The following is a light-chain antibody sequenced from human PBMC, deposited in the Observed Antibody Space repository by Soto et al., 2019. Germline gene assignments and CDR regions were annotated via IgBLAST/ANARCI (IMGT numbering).Light chain of an antibody. Sequence: DIQMTQSPSTLSASVGDRVTITCRASQSISSWLAWYEQKQGKAPKIXIYKASSLESGVPSRFSGSGAGTEFTLTISSLQPDDFATDYCPQYNRYRWTFGQGTKVDIK. V-gene: IGKV1-5*03. CDR1: QSISSW. CDR3: PQYNRYRWT. CDR2: KAS. J-gene: IGKJ1*01.